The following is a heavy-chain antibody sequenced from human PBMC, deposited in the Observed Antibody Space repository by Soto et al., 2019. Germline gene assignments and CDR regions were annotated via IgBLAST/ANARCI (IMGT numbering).Heavy chain of an antibody. V-gene: IGHV3-21*01. D-gene: IGHD2-15*01. CDR1: GFTFSSYS. CDR3: ARSRGCSGGRCYINWFAP. J-gene: IGHJ5*02. Sequence: EVQLVESGGGLVKPGGSLRLSCAASGFTFSSYSMNWVRQAPGKGLEWVSSISSSSSYIYYADSVKGRFTIARDNAKNSLYLQMNSLRAEDTAVYYCARSRGCSGGRCYINWFAPWGQGTLVTVSS. CDR2: ISSSSSYI.